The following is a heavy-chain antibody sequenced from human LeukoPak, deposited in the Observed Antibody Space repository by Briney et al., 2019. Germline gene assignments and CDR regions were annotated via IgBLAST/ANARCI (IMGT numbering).Heavy chain of an antibody. CDR1: GHTFTSYG. J-gene: IGHJ5*02. Sequence: ASVKVSCKASGHTFTSYGISWVRQAPGQGLEWMGWISAYNGNTNYAQKLQGRVTMTTDTSTSTAYMELRSLRSDDTAVYYCARLLRYCSGGSCPNWFDPWGQGTLVTVSS. CDR2: ISAYNGNT. CDR3: ARLLRYCSGGSCPNWFDP. D-gene: IGHD2-15*01. V-gene: IGHV1-18*01.